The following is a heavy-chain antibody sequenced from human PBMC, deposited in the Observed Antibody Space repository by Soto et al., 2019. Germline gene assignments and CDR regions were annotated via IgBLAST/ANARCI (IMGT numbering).Heavy chain of an antibody. D-gene: IGHD6-13*01. CDR1: GFTFINYA. CDR3: AKGILVKPPGTRTFDI. Sequence: EVQLLESGGGLVQPGGSLRLSCAASGFTFINYAMSWVRQAPGKGLEWVSTIGGGDGSTYYADSVKGRFTISRDNSNSALYLQMYSLRVGDTAIYYCAKGILVKPPGTRTFDIWGQGTMVIVSS. CDR2: IGGGDGST. V-gene: IGHV3-23*01. J-gene: IGHJ3*02.